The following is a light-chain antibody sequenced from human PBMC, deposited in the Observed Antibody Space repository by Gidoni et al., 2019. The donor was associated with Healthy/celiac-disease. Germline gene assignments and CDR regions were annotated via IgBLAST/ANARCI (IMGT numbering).Light chain of an antibody. Sequence: IVMDQSPDTLAVSLGGRATINCKSSQSVLYSSNNKNYLAWYQQKPGQPPKLLIYWASTRESGVPDRFSGSGSGTDFTLTISSLQAEDVAVYYCQQYYSTPWTFGQGTKVEIK. CDR2: WAS. J-gene: IGKJ1*01. CDR1: QSVLYSSNNKNY. CDR3: QQYYSTPWT. V-gene: IGKV4-1*01.